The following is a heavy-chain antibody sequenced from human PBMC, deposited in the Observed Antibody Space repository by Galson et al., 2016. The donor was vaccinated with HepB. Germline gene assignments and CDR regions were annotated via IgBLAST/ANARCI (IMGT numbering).Heavy chain of an antibody. J-gene: IGHJ4*02. V-gene: IGHV3-30*03. CDR2: ISYDGSKK. Sequence: SLRLSCAASGFTFSSYGMYWVRQAPGKGLEWVAVISYDGSKKYYADSVKGRFTIARDNSENTLYLQMHSLRAEDTAVYYCARDEDDPSYTIDFWGQGTLVSVSS. D-gene: IGHD3-10*01. CDR1: GFTFSSYG. CDR3: ARDEDDPSYTIDF.